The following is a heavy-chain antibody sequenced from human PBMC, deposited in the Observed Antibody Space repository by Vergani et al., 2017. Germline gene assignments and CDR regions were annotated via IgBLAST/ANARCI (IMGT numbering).Heavy chain of an antibody. Sequence: QVQLVQSGAEVKKPGASVKVSCKASGYTFTSYDINWVRQATGQGLEWMGWMNPNSGNTGYAQKFQGRVTMTRDTSISTAYMELSRLRSDDTAVYYCARDPGYSSKPPSADYWGQGTLVTVSS. J-gene: IGHJ4*02. CDR1: GYTFTSYD. CDR2: MNPNSGNT. V-gene: IGHV1-8*01. CDR3: ARDPGYSSKPPSADY. D-gene: IGHD6-13*01.